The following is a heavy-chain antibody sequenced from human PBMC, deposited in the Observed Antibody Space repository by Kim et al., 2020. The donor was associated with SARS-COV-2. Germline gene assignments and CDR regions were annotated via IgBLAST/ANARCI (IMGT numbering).Heavy chain of an antibody. CDR3: ARGSVGCNWNDDNWFDL. J-gene: IGHJ5*02. V-gene: IGHV3-72*01. Sequence: SVKGRFIISRDDSKNSLYMQRNSLKTEDTAVYYCARGSVGCNWNDDNWFDLWGQGTLVTVSS. D-gene: IGHD1-1*01.